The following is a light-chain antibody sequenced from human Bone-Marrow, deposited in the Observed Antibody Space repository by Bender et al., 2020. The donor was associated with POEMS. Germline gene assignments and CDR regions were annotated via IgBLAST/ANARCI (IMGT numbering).Light chain of an antibody. CDR3: CSYEGSSWL. CDR1: SSDVGHYNY. J-gene: IGLJ3*02. Sequence: QSALTQPRSVSGSPGQAVTISCTGTSSDVGHYNYVSWYQQHPGKAPKLILYDVNERPSGVPDRFFGSKSGNTASLIISGLQTGDEADYYCCSYEGSSWLFGGGTKVTVL. V-gene: IGLV2-11*01. CDR2: DVN.